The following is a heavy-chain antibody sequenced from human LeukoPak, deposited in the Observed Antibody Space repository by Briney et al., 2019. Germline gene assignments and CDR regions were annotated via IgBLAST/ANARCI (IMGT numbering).Heavy chain of an antibody. CDR3: AKTPRKSIAVAGTHFDY. J-gene: IGHJ4*02. V-gene: IGHV3-23*01. D-gene: IGHD6-19*01. CDR2: ITTGDGNT. Sequence: QSGGPLRLSCTASGFTFSSYTMTWVRQAPGKGLKWVSTITTGDGNTYYADSVKGRFTVSRDDSKNTLYLQMNSLRAEDTAVYYCAKTPRKSIAVAGTHFDYWGQGTLVTVSS. CDR1: GFTFSSYT.